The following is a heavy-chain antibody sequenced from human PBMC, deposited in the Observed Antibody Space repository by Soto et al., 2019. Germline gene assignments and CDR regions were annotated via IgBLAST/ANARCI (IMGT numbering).Heavy chain of an antibody. CDR3: ARGPDERRKRITIFGVVIRYYYYGMDV. CDR1: GGSFSGYY. CDR2: INHSGST. D-gene: IGHD3-3*01. J-gene: IGHJ6*02. V-gene: IGHV4-34*01. Sequence: LSLTCAVYGGSFSGYYWSWIRQPPGKGLEWIGEINHSGSTNYNPSLKGRVTISVDTSKNQFSLKLSSVTAADTAVYYCARGPDERRKRITIFGVVIRYYYYGMDVWGQGTTVTVSS.